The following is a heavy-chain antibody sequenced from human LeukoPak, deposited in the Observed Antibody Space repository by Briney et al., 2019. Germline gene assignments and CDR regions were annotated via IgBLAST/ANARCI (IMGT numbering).Heavy chain of an antibody. CDR2: INHSGST. V-gene: IGHV4-34*01. CDR3: ARAGDRSGYSDY. J-gene: IGHJ4*02. CDR1: GESFCGYY. D-gene: IGHD3-22*01. Sequence: SETLSLTCALYGESFCGYYWSWLPHPPGRGREGLGEINHSGSTNYNPPLKRRVTIPVNTSKNHFSLKLSSVTAAATAVYYCARAGDRSGYSDYWGQGTLVTVSS.